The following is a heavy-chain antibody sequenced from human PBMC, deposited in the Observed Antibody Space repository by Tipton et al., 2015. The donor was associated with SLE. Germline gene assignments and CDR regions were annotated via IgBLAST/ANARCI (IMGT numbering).Heavy chain of an antibody. CDR3: ARASVEYYYYYMDV. J-gene: IGHJ6*03. V-gene: IGHV4-38-2*02. CDR1: GYSISSGYY. D-gene: IGHD4-23*01. Sequence: TLSLTCSVSGYSISSGYYWGWIRQPPGKGLEWIGCIYHSGSTNYSPSLKSRVTISVDTSKNQFCLKLTSVTAADTAVYYCARASVEYYYYYMDVWGKGTTVTVSS. CDR2: IYHSGST.